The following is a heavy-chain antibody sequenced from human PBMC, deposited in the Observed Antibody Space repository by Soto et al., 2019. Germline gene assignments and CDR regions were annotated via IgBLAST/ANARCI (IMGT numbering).Heavy chain of an antibody. J-gene: IGHJ4*02. D-gene: IGHD6-19*01. CDR2: IYYSGST. V-gene: IGHV4-39*01. CDR1: GNSRSSSDYY. CDR3: ARRTVNIRTFYSGLKTHCFDY. Sequence: SETLSLTCAVSGNSRSSSDYYWGWIRQPPGKGLEWIGSIYYSGSTYYNPSLQSRVAISVDTSKNQFSLKLKSVTAADTAIYYCARRTVNIRTFYSGLKTHCFDYWGQGAPVTVSS.